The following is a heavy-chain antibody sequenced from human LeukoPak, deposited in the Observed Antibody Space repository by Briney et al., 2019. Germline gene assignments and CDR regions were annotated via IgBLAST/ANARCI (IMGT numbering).Heavy chain of an antibody. CDR2: ISYDGSNK. CDR3: AKAAGPTYYYGSEYGMDV. CDR1: GFTFSSYG. D-gene: IGHD3-10*01. J-gene: IGHJ6*02. Sequence: RRSLRLSCAASGFTFSSYGMHWVREAPGKGLGRVVVISYDGSNKYYADAVKGRFTISRDNSKNTLYLQMNSLRAEDTAVYYCAKAAGPTYYYGSEYGMDVWGQGTTVTVSS. V-gene: IGHV3-30*18.